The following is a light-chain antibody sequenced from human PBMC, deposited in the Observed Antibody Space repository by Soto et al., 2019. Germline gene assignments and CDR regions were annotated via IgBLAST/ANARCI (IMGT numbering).Light chain of an antibody. CDR2: GAS. J-gene: IGKJ5*01. CDR3: QQYNNWPIT. V-gene: IGKV3-15*01. CDR1: QSVSSN. Sequence: EIVLTQSPATLSVSPGERATLSCSASQSVSSNLAWYQQKPAQAPRLLIYGASTRATGIPARFSGSGSGTEFTLTISSLQSEDFAVYYCQQYNNWPITFGQGTRLEI.